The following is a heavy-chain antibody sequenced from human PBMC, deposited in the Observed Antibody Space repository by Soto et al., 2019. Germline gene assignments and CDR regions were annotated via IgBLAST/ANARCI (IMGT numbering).Heavy chain of an antibody. CDR2: IIPIFGTA. V-gene: IGHV1-69*01. CDR3: ARSRVTYYYDRSAFDI. CDR1: GGTFSSYA. D-gene: IGHD3-22*01. Sequence: QVQLVQSGAEVKKPGSSVKVSCKASGGTFSSYAISWVRQAPGQGLEWMGGIIPIFGTANYAQKFQGRVTITADEPTSTAYMELSSLRSEDTAVYYCARSRVTYYYDRSAFDIWGQGTMVTVSS. J-gene: IGHJ3*02.